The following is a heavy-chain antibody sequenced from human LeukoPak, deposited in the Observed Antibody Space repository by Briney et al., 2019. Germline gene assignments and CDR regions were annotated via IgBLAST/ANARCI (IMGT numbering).Heavy chain of an antibody. Sequence: GASVKVSCKASGYTFIGYYMHWVRQAPGQGLEWMGRINPNNGGTNYAQKFQGRVTMTGDTSISTAYMELSRLRSDDTAVYYCARERNGYNLAYSYYNMDVWGQGTTVTVSS. J-gene: IGHJ6*02. CDR1: GYTFIGYY. D-gene: IGHD5-24*01. V-gene: IGHV1-2*06. CDR3: ARERNGYNLAYSYYNMDV. CDR2: INPNNGGT.